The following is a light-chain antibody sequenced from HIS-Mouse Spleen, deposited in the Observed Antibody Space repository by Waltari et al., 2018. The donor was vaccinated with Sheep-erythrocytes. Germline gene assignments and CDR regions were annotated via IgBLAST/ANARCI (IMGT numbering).Light chain of an antibody. CDR3: CSYAGSYNHV. CDR1: SSNIGSNT. Sequence: QSVLTQPPSASGTPGQRVTISCSGSSSNIGSNTVNWYQQLPGTAPKLLSYSNNQRPSGVPDRFSGSKSGTSASLTISGLQAEDEADYYCCSYAGSYNHVFATGTKVTVL. CDR2: SNN. J-gene: IGLJ1*01. V-gene: IGLV1-44*01.